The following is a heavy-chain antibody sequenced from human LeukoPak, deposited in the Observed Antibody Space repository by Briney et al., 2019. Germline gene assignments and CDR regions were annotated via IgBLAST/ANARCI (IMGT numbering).Heavy chain of an antibody. CDR1: GFTFDDYA. CDR2: ISWNSGSI. D-gene: IGHD3-9*01. V-gene: IGHV3-9*01. Sequence: PGRSLRLSCAASGFTFDDYAMHWVRQAPGKGLEWVSGISWNSGSIGYADSVKGRFTISRDNAKNSLYLQMNSLRAEDTALYYCAKGPDYDIHHYHYYFDYWGQGTLVTVSS. CDR3: AKGPDYDIHHYHYYFDY. J-gene: IGHJ4*02.